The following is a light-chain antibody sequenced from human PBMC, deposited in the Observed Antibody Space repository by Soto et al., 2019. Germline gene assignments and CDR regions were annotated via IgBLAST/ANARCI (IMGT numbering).Light chain of an antibody. J-gene: IGLJ7*01. V-gene: IGLV3-21*04. Sequence: SYELTQPPSVSVAPGKTARITCGGNNIGSRSVHWYQQKPGQAPVLVIYYDSVRPSGIPERFSGSNSGNTATLTISKVEDGDEADYYCQVWDSSTDHAVFGGGTQLTVL. CDR1: NIGSRS. CDR3: QVWDSSTDHAV. CDR2: YDS.